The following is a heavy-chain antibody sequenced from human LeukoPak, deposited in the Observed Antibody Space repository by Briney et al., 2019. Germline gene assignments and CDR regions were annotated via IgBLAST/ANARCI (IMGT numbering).Heavy chain of an antibody. J-gene: IGHJ3*02. V-gene: IGHV1-69*05. Sequence: SVKVSCQASGGTFSSYAISWLQQAPAQGREGLGVIIPIFGTANYAQKFQGRVTITTDESTSTAYMELSSLRSEDTAVYYWASDGEVGGAFDIWGQGTMVTVSS. CDR2: IIPIFGTA. CDR3: ASDGEVGGAFDI. D-gene: IGHD3-10*01. CDR1: GGTFSSYA.